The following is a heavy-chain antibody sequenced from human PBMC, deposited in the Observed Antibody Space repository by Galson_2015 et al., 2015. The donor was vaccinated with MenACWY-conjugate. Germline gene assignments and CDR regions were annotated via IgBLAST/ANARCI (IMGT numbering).Heavy chain of an antibody. CDR3: AREPYSSGYYYYFDS. J-gene: IGHJ4*02. V-gene: IGHV1-18*04. Sequence: SCKAPGYTFSNYAVSWVRQAPGQGLEWMGWISAYNGKTDYAQKFQGRVTMTTDTSTSTAHMELRSLRSDDTAVYYCAREPYSSGYYYYFDSWGQGTLVTVSS. CDR1: GYTFSNYA. D-gene: IGHD3-22*01. CDR2: ISAYNGKT.